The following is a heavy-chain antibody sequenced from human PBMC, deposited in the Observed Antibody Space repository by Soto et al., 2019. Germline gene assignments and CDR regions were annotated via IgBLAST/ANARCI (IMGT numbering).Heavy chain of an antibody. CDR3: ARDRGVAPPVAGNTHYYYYMDV. V-gene: IGHV1-18*01. D-gene: IGHD6-19*01. CDR2: VSAYNCNT. J-gene: IGHJ6*03. Sequence: QGQLVQAGGEGKKPGAPVKVSCKASGYSFTNYGITWVRPGPGQGVEWMGWVSAYNCNTNYAQKFQGRVTMTTDASTSTAYLELRSLRSDDTAVYYCARDRGVAPPVAGNTHYYYYMDVWGKGTTVTVSS. CDR1: GYSFTNYG.